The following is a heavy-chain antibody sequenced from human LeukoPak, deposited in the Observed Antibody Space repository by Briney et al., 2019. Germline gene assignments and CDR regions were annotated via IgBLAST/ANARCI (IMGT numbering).Heavy chain of an antibody. CDR1: GFAFSAYA. D-gene: IGHD3-10*01. J-gene: IGHJ6*02. Sequence: GGSLRLSCAASGFAFSAYAMTWVRQAPGKGLEWVSAISGSGSSTFYADSVKGRFTISRDNSKNTLYLQMNSLRAEDTAIYYYAKTSGSGNYYYYYYGMDVWGQGTTVTVSS. CDR2: ISGSGSST. V-gene: IGHV3-23*01. CDR3: AKTSGSGNYYYYYYGMDV.